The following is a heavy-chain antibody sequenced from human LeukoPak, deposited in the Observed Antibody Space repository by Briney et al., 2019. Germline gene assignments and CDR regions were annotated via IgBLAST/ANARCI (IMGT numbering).Heavy chain of an antibody. CDR1: GFTFSSYA. D-gene: IGHD3-3*01. V-gene: IGHV3-30-3*01. CDR3: ARPPTYYDFWSGFH. CDR2: ISYDGSNK. J-gene: IGHJ4*02. Sequence: GGSLRLSCAASGFTFSSYAMHWVRQAPGKGLEWVAVISYDGSNKYYADSVKGRFTISRDNSKNTLYLQMNSLRAEDTAVYYCARPPTYYDFWSGFHWGQGTLVTVSS.